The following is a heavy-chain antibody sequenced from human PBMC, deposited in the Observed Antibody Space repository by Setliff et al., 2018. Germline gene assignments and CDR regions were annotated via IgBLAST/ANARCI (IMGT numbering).Heavy chain of an antibody. CDR3: ARGGTFRYFDF. V-gene: IGHV4-61*01. CDR2: VYYSGTA. J-gene: IGHJ4*02. D-gene: IGHD5-12*01. Sequence: SETLSLTCTVSGASVSGNSYYWGWIRQPPGKGLEFIGSVYYSGTANYSPSLRSRLTISVDTSKNQFSLKLRSVTAADTAVYYCARGGTFRYFDFWGQGAPVTVSS. CDR1: GASVSGNSYY.